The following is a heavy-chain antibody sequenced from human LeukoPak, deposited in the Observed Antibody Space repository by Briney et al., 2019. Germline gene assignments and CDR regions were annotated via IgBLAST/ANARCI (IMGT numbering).Heavy chain of an antibody. V-gene: IGHV4-59*01. CDR2: IYYSGST. CDR3: ARGDSSGYYYGTYDAFDI. D-gene: IGHD3-22*01. CDR1: GGSISSYY. Sequence: SETLSLACTVSGGSISSYYWSWIRQPPGKGLEWIGYIYYSGSTNYNPSLKSRVTISVDTSKNQFSLKLSSVTAADTAVYYCARGDSSGYYYGTYDAFDIWGQGTMVTVSS. J-gene: IGHJ3*02.